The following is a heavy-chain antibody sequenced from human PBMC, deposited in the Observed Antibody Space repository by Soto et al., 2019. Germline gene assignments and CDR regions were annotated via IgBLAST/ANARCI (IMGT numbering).Heavy chain of an antibody. Sequence: EVQLVEAWGGLVQPGGSLRLSCAASGFTFSSYEINWVRQAPGKGLEWVSYISSSDRTIYYAEAVKGRFTISRDNAKNSLYLQMNSLRAEDTAVYYCARDANWFAPWGQGTLVTVS. CDR2: ISSSDRTI. J-gene: IGHJ5*02. CDR3: ARDANWFAP. V-gene: IGHV3-48*03. CDR1: GFTFSSYE.